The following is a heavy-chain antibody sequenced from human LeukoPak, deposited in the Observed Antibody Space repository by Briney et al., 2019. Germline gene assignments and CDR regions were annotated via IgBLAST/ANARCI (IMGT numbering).Heavy chain of an antibody. CDR2: INHSGST. CDR1: GGSFSGYY. Sequence: PSETLSLTCAVYGGSFSGYYWSWIRQPPGKGLEWIGEINHSGSTNYNPSLKSRVTISVDTSKNQFSLKLSSVTAADTAVYYCARYSRRVPRHWYFDLWGRGTLVTASS. D-gene: IGHD1-1*01. V-gene: IGHV4-34*01. J-gene: IGHJ2*01. CDR3: ARYSRRVPRHWYFDL.